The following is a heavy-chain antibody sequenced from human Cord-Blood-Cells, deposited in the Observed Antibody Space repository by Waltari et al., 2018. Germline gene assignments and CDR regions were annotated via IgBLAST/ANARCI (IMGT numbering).Heavy chain of an antibody. J-gene: IGHJ4*02. D-gene: IGHD1-1*01. CDR3: ARTTTGTHFDN. CDR1: GYSFSGPG. Sequence: LVQSGGEVTKTGESLKISCRGSGYSFSGPGIGWVRQVPGKGLEWRGIIYPGDSDTRYSPSFQGQVTISADKSISTAYLQWSSLKASDTAMYDCARTTTGTHFDNWGQGTLVTVSS. CDR2: IYPGDSDT. V-gene: IGHV5-51*01.